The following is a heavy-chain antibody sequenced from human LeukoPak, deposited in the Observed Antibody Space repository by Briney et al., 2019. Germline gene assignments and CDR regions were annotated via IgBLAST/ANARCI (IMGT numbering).Heavy chain of an antibody. V-gene: IGHV3-21*01. CDR3: ARVSSMGAVYYFDY. CDR1: GFTFSSYS. Sequence: GGSLRLSCAASGFTFSSYSMNWVRQAPGKGLEWVSSISSSSSYKYYADSVKGRFTISRDNAKNSLYLQMNSLRAEDTAVYYCARVSSMGAVYYFDYWGQGTLVTVSS. J-gene: IGHJ4*02. D-gene: IGHD1-26*01. CDR2: ISSSSSYK.